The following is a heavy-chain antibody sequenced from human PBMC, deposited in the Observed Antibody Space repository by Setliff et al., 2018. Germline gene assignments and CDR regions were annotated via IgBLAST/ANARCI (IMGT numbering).Heavy chain of an antibody. D-gene: IGHD2-2*02. CDR2: IYHSGST. CDR3: ARDRQYCSSPTCYSSYFHYYGMDV. CDR1: GQSFSDYY. J-gene: IGHJ6*02. Sequence: PSETLSLTCAIYGQSFSDYYWSWVRQPPGKGLEWIGEIYHSGSTNYNPSLKSRVTISVDTSKNQFSLKLSSVTAADTAVYYCARDRQYCSSPTCYSSYFHYYGMDVWGQGTTVTVSS. V-gene: IGHV4-34*01.